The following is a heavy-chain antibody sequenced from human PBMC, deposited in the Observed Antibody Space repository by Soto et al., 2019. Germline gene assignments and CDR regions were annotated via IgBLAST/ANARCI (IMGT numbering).Heavy chain of an antibody. CDR1: GGTFSSYA. V-gene: IGHV1-69*13. CDR2: IIPIFGTA. Sequence: GASVKVSCKASGGTFSSYAISWVRQAPGQGLEWMGGIIPIFGTANYAQKFQGRVTITADESTSTAYMELSSLRSEDTAVYYCARGPSQYSSSWYRAYYYYGMDVWGQGTTVTVSS. J-gene: IGHJ6*02. CDR3: ARGPSQYSSSWYRAYYYYGMDV. D-gene: IGHD6-13*01.